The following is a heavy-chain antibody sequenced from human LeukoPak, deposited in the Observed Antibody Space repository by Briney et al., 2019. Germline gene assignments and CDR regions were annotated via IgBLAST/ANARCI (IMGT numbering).Heavy chain of an antibody. CDR1: GYSFTSYW. CDR2: IYPGDSDA. V-gene: IGHV5-51*03. Sequence: GESLKISCKGSGYSFTSYWISWVRQMPGKGLEWMGIIYPGDSDARYSPSFQGQVTISADKSISTAYLQWSSLKASDTAMYYCARSITAMENDYWGQGILVTVSS. D-gene: IGHD5-18*01. CDR3: ARSITAMENDY. J-gene: IGHJ4*02.